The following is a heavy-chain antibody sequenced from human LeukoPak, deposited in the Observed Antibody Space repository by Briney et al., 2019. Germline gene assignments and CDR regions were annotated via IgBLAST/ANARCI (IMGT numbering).Heavy chain of an antibody. CDR1: GGTFSSYA. CDR2: IIPIFGTA. V-gene: IGHV1-69*13. Sequence: GASVKVSCKASGGTFSSYAISWVRQAPGQGLEWMGGIIPIFGTANYAQKFQGRVTITADESTSTAYMELSSLRSEDTAVYYCAGDGGTGTRVSRNYYYYMDVWGKGTTVTVSS. D-gene: IGHD1-7*01. J-gene: IGHJ6*03. CDR3: AGDGGTGTRVSRNYYYYMDV.